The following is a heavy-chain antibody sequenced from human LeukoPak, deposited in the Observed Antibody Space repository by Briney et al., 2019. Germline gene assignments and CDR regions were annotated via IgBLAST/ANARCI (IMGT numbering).Heavy chain of an antibody. D-gene: IGHD2-8*01. CDR1: GYTFTSYD. J-gene: IGHJ3*02. CDR3: ARGSRYCTNGVCRATYAFDI. V-gene: IGHV1-8*01. Sequence: ASVKVSCKASGYTFTSYDINWVRQATGQGLEWMGWMNPNSGNTGYAQEFQGRVTMTRNTSISTAYMELSSLRSEDTAVYYCARGSRYCTNGVCRATYAFDIWGQGTMVTVSS. CDR2: MNPNSGNT.